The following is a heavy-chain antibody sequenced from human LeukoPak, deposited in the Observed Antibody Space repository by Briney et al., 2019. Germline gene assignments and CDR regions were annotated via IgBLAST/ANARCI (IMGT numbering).Heavy chain of an antibody. D-gene: IGHD3-16*02. CDR3: AKEGRSSHFYYGMDV. J-gene: IGHJ6*02. V-gene: IGHV3-23*01. CDR2: ISGSGGST. Sequence: GGSLRLSCAASGFTLSSYAMSWVRQAPGKGLEWVSAISGSGGSTYYAGSVKGRFTISRDNSKNTLYLQMNSLRAEDTAVYYCAKEGRSSHFYYGMDVWGQGTTVTVSS. CDR1: GFTLSSYA.